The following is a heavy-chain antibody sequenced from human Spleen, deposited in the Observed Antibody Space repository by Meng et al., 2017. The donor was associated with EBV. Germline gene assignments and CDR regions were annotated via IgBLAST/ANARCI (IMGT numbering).Heavy chain of an antibody. D-gene: IGHD3-22*01. V-gene: IGHV7-4-1*02. CDR3: ARQGRSDYYDSSGSDY. J-gene: IGHJ4*02. Sequence: QLHLVPSGSELKKPGASVKVSCKASGYTFTNYDMNWVRQAPGQGLEWMGWINTNTGNPTYAQGFTGRFVFSLDTSDSTAYLQISSLKAEDTAVYYCARQGRSDYYDSSGSDYWGQGTLVTVSS. CDR2: INTNTGNP. CDR1: GYTFTNYD.